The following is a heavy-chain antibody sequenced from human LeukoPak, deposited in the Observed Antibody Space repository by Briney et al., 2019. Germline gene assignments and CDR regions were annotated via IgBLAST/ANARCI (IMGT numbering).Heavy chain of an antibody. V-gene: IGHV3-30-3*01. J-gene: IGHJ4*02. CDR1: GFTFSSYA. CDR3: ARGYYYGSN. D-gene: IGHD3-10*01. CDR2: ISYDGSSK. Sequence: PGGSLRLSCAASGFTFSSYAMHWVRQAPGKGLEWVILISYDGSSKYYADSVKGRFTISRDNSKNTLYPQMNSLRAEDTAVYYCARGYYYGSNWGQGTLVTVSS.